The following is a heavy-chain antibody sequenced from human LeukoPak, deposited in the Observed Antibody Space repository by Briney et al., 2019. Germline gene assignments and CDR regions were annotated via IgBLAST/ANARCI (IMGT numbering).Heavy chain of an antibody. CDR1: GGSFSGYY. D-gene: IGHD5-18*01. Sequence: SETLSLTCAVYGGSFSGYYWSWIRQPPGEGLEWIGGINHSGSTNYNPSLKSRVTISVDTSKNQFSLKLSSVTAADTAVYYCARVRGYSYGWGASFDYWGQGTLVTVSS. V-gene: IGHV4-34*01. J-gene: IGHJ4*02. CDR3: ARVRGYSYGWGASFDY. CDR2: INHSGST.